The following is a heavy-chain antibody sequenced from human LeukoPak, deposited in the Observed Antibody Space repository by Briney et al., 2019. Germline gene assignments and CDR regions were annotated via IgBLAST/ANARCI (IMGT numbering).Heavy chain of an antibody. CDR1: GFTFSDYY. CDR3: ANSISARGAAY. D-gene: IGHD6-6*01. V-gene: IGHV3-11*06. J-gene: IGHJ4*02. CDR2: ISSSSNDT. Sequence: GGSLRLSCAASGFTFSDYYMSWIRQAPGKGLEWVSYISSSSNDTNYADSVKGRFTISRDNAKNSLYLQMSSLRAEDTAVYYCANSISARGAAYWSQGTLVSVFS.